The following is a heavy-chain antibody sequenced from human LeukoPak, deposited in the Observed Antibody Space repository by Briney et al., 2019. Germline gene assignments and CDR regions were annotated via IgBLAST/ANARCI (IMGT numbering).Heavy chain of an antibody. CDR3: ARDSRVSSGWYGAVGCPDY. D-gene: IGHD6-19*01. CDR1: GYTFTSYD. J-gene: IGHJ4*02. CDR2: MSPNSGYT. Sequence: ASVKVSCKASGYTFTSYDINWVRQAPGQGLEWIGWMSPNSGYTGFAQKFQGRVTMTRDTSTSTVYMELSSLRSEDTAVYYCARDSRVSSGWYGAVGCPDYWGQGTLVTVSS. V-gene: IGHV1-8*01.